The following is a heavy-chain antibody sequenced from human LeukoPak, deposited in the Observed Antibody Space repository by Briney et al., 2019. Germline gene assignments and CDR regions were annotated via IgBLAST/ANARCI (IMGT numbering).Heavy chain of an antibody. V-gene: IGHV3-7*01. D-gene: IGHD6-13*01. CDR2: INKDGSEV. CDR1: GFTFSDYW. Sequence: GGSLRLSCVVSGFTFSDYWMRWVRQAPGKGLEWVASINKDGSEVQYVGSVRGRFTISRDNAKNSVYLQMTSLGAEDTAVYYCATYTLVFGPPGTDYWGLGTLVTVSS. CDR3: ATYTLVFGPPGTDY. J-gene: IGHJ4*02.